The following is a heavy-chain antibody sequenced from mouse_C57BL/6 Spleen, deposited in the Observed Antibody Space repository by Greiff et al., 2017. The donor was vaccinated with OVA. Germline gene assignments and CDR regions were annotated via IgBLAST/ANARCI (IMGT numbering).Heavy chain of an antibody. CDR3: TRSVRLLNYFDY. J-gene: IGHJ2*01. V-gene: IGHV1-15*01. Sequence: QVQLQQSGAELVRPGASVTLSCKASGYTFTDYEMHWVKQTPVHGLEWIGAIDPETGGTAYNQKFKGKAILTADKSSSTAYMELRSLTSEDSAVYYCTRSVRLLNYFDYWGQGTTLTVSS. D-gene: IGHD1-2*01. CDR1: GYTFTDYE. CDR2: IDPETGGT.